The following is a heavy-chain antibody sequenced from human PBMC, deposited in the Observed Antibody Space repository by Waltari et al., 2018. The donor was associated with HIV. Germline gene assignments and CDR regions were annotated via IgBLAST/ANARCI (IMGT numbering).Heavy chain of an antibody. D-gene: IGHD3-22*01. V-gene: IGHV4-39*01. J-gene: IGHJ4*02. CDR1: DGSIDRSSYY. CDR2: IYYSGST. CDR3: ARHVGGYDSSGYFPYYFDY. Sequence: QLQLQESGPGLVKPSETLSLTCPVSDGSIDRSSYYWGWIRQPPGKGLEWIGRIYYSGSTYDNPSLKSRVTISVDTSKNRFSLKLSSVTAADTAVYYCARHVGGYDSSGYFPYYFDYWGQGALVTVSS.